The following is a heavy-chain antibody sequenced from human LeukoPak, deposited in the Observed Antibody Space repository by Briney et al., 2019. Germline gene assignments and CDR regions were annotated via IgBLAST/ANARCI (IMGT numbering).Heavy chain of an antibody. CDR3: AKATHIIVVVTATPLFDY. V-gene: IGHV3-23*01. CDR2: ISGSGGST. J-gene: IGHJ4*02. Sequence: GGSLRLSCAASGFTFSSYAMSWVRQAPGKGLEWVSAISGSGGSTYYADSVKGRFTISRDNSKNTLYLQMNSLRAEDTAVYYCAKATHIIVVVTATPLFDYWGQGTLVTVSS. D-gene: IGHD2-21*02. CDR1: GFTFSSYA.